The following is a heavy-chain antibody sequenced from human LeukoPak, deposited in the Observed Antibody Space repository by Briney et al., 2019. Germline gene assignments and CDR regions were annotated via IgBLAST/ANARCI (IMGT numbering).Heavy chain of an antibody. J-gene: IGHJ4*02. CDR3: ASLPTVYSRGYLAL. V-gene: IGHV4-59*12. Sequence: SETLSLTCTVSGGSISSYYWNWIRQPPGKGLEWIGYIFYSGRTNYNPSLKSRVTISVDTSKNWFSLRLTSVTAADTAVYYCASLPTVYSRGYLALWGQGTLVTVSS. D-gene: IGHD3-22*01. CDR2: IFYSGRT. CDR1: GGSISSYY.